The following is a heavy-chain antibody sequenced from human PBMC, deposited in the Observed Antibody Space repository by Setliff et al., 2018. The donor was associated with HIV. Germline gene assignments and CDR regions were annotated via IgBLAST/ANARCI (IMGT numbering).Heavy chain of an antibody. J-gene: IGHJ4*02. V-gene: IGHV1-18*01. CDR1: TNTFLNYG. CDR3: ARDVGYCTATSCQTGFDY. D-gene: IGHD2-8*02. Sequence: ASVKVSCKASTNTFLNYGISWVRQAPGQGLEWMGWISVHNDNSNYAQRFRDRVTMTTDIPISTAYMELRGLRSDDTAVYYCARDVGYCTATSCQTGFDYWGQGTLVTVSS. CDR2: ISVHNDNS.